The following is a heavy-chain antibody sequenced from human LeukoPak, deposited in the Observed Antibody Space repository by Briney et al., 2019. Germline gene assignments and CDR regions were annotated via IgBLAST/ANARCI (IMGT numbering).Heavy chain of an antibody. CDR1: GFTFSDYN. D-gene: IGHD6-19*01. V-gene: IGHV3-11*01. CDR2: ISLRGGST. Sequence: GGSLRLSCAASGFTFSDYNMNWIRQALGKGLGWVSYISLRGGSTYFAVSVKGRFTISRDNAENSLFLQMNSLTADDTAVYYCAAGRDIAVAGPGGYFDYWGQGTLVTVSS. CDR3: AAGRDIAVAGPGGYFDY. J-gene: IGHJ4*02.